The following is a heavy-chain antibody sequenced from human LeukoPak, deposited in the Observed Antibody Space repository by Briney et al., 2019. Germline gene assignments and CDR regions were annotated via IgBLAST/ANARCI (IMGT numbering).Heavy chain of an antibody. D-gene: IGHD3-3*01. J-gene: IGHJ3*02. CDR1: GGSISSYY. CDR2: IYTSGST. V-gene: IGHV4-4*07. CDR3: ARDPTIRAKERARGGPYDFWSGYYKAGGAFDI. Sequence: PSETLSLTCTVSGGSISSYYWSWIRQPAGKGLEWIGRIYTSGSTNYNPSLKSRVTMSVDTSKNQFSLKLSSVTAADTAVYYCARDPTIRAKERARGGPYDFWSGYYKAGGAFDIWGQGTMVTVSS.